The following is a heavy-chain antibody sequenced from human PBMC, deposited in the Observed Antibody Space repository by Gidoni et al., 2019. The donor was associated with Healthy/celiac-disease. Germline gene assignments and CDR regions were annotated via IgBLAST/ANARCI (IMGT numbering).Heavy chain of an antibody. CDR3: AVRGVSAFDI. V-gene: IGHV1-46*01. Sequence: QVQLVQSGAEVKKHGAAVKVSCKASGYTFTSYYMHWVRQSPGQGLEWMGIINPSGGSTSYAQKFQGRVTMTRDTSTSTVYMELSSLRSEDTAVYYCAVRGVSAFDIWGQGTMVTVSS. CDR2: INPSGGST. CDR1: GYTFTSYY. J-gene: IGHJ3*02. D-gene: IGHD3-10*01.